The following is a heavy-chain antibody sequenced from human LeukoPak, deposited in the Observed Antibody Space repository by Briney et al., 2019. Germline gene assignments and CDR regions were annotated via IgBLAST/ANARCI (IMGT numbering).Heavy chain of an antibody. CDR1: GDSLTNFY. CDR3: ARDVGFPARFDS. CDR2: VHTNERT. Sequence: PSETLSLTCTVSGDSLTNFYWSWIRQPAGKGLEWIGRVHTNERTKYNPSLKSRLTMSVDTSSNQVFLRLTSVSAADTAVYYCARDVGFPARFDSWGQGILVTVSS. D-gene: IGHD1-26*01. J-gene: IGHJ5*01. V-gene: IGHV4-4*07.